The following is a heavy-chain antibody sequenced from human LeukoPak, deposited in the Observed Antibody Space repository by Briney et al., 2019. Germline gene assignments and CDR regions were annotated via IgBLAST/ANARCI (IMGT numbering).Heavy chain of an antibody. D-gene: IGHD2-2*01. J-gene: IGHJ4*02. CDR1: GYTFTSYY. CDR2: INPSGGST. V-gene: IGHV1-46*01. CDR3: ARLWGGVVPADQSDY. Sequence: ASVKVSCKASGYTFTSYYMHWVRQAPGQGLEWMGIINPSGGSTSYAQKFQGRVTMTRDTSTSTVYMELSSLRSEDTAVYYRARLWGGVVPADQSDYWGQGTLVTVSS.